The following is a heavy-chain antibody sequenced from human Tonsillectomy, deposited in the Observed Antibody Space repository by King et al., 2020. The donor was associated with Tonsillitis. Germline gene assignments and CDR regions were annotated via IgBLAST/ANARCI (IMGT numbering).Heavy chain of an antibody. CDR1: GFTFRDHY. CDR3: ARGGGWYEEGRYFYGMDV. Sequence: VQLVESGGGLVQPGGSLRLSCVASGFTFRDHYMDWVRQAPEKGLEWVGRSRNKANSYTTEYAASVEGRFIISRDESKNSVHLQMNSLKIEDTAVYYCARGGGWYEEGRYFYGMDVGGQGTTVTVS. CDR2: SRNKANSYTT. J-gene: IGHJ6*02. V-gene: IGHV3-72*01. D-gene: IGHD6-19*01.